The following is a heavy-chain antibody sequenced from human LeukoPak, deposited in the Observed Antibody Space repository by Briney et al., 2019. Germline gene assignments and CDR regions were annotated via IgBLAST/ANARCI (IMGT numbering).Heavy chain of an antibody. CDR2: IKEDGSGK. V-gene: IGHV3-7*03. D-gene: IGHD3-22*01. CDR3: AKDFSDHYYDSSGCMDV. Sequence: PGGSLRLSCAASGFTFNGHWMTWVRQAPGKGLEWVANIKEDGSGKYYVDSVKGRFTISRDNAKNSLYLQMNSLRAEDTALYYCAKDFSDHYYDSSGCMDVWGQGTTVTVSS. CDR1: GFTFNGHW. J-gene: IGHJ6*02.